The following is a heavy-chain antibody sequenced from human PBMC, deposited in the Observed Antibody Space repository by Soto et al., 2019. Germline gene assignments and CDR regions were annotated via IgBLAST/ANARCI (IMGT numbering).Heavy chain of an antibody. D-gene: IGHD1-1*01. J-gene: IGHJ4*02. CDR3: ATGTSKTADFDY. Sequence: QVQLVESGGGVVQPGRSLRLSCAASGFSFSNYAMHWVRQAPGKGLEWVAVIWFDGSNAFYADSVKGRFTISRDNSRNTLYLQMHSLRVEDTAMYYCATGTSKTADFDYWGQGTLVSVAS. CDR1: GFSFSNYA. V-gene: IGHV3-33*01. CDR2: IWFDGSNA.